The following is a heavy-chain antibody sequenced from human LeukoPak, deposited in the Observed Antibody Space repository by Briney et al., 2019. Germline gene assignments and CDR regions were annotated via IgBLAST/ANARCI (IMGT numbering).Heavy chain of an antibody. Sequence: SETLSLTCTLSCGSISSYYWSWIRQPPGKGRELIGYIYYNGRSKYNPSLKSQVPISVNTSKKQVYLKLSSVTAADTAVYYCARDQRYYGMDVWGQGTTVTVSS. V-gene: IGHV4-59*01. CDR1: CGSISSYY. CDR3: ARDQRYYGMDV. D-gene: IGHD6-25*01. CDR2: IYYNGRS. J-gene: IGHJ6*02.